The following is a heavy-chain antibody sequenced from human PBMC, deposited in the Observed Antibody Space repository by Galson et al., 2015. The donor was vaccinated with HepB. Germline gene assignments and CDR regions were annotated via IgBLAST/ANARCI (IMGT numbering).Heavy chain of an antibody. V-gene: IGHV3-21*01. D-gene: IGHD3-22*01. CDR2: ISSSSSYI. CDR3: ASTDSSGYYGGGNAFDI. Sequence: SLRLSCAASGFTFSSYSMNWVRQAPGKGLEWVSSISSSSSYIYYADSVKGRFTISRDNAKNSLYLQMNSLRAEDTAVYYCASTDSSGYYGGGNAFDIWGQGTMVTVSS. CDR1: GFTFSSYS. J-gene: IGHJ3*02.